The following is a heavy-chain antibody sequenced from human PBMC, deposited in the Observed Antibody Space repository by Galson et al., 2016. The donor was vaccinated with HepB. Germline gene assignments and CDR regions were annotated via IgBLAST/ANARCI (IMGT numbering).Heavy chain of an antibody. V-gene: IGHV4-39*07. CDR3: ARDGTYYYDSSGSINWVYYYCGMDV. Sequence: SETLSLTCTVSGGSISSSSYYWGWIRQPPGKGLEWIGSIYYSGSTYYNPPLKSRVTISVDTSKNQFSLKLSSVSAADTAVYYCARDGTYYYDSSGSINWVYYYCGMDVWGQGTTVTVSS. D-gene: IGHD3-22*01. J-gene: IGHJ6*02. CDR1: GGSISSSSYY. CDR2: IYYSGST.